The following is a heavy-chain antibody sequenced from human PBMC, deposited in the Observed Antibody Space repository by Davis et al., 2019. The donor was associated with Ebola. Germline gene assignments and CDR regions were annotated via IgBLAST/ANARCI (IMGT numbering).Heavy chain of an antibody. V-gene: IGHV3-21*04. D-gene: IGHD6-25*01. CDR2: LRSSAGGGAA. CDR1: GFTFSSYS. J-gene: IGHJ4*02. CDR3: ARVFEYSGYDPLDH. Sequence: PGGSLRLSCAASGFTFSSYSMNWVRQAPGKGLEWVAALRSSAGGGAAYYADSAKGRFTISRDNTKNMLFLQLNGLRAEDTAIYYCARVFEYSGYDPLDHWGQGTLVTVSS.